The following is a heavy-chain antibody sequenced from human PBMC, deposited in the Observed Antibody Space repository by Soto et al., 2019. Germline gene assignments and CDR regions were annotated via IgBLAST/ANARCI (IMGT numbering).Heavy chain of an antibody. Sequence: PSETLSLTCTVSGGSISSSSYYWGWIRQPPGKGLEWIGSIYYSGSTYYNQSLKSRVTISVDTSKKQFSLKLSSVTAADTAVYYCARQSIGVTMVRGVGYMDVWGKGTTVTVSS. J-gene: IGHJ6*03. CDR1: GGSISSSSYY. V-gene: IGHV4-39*01. CDR3: ARQSIGVTMVRGVGYMDV. CDR2: IYYSGST. D-gene: IGHD3-10*01.